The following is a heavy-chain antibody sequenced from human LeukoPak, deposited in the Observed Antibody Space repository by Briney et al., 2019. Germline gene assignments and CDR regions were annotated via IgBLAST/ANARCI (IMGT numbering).Heavy chain of an antibody. J-gene: IGHJ4*02. CDR3: TKDMGGEVSSSDY. D-gene: IGHD6-6*01. Sequence: GGSLRLSCAASGFTFDDYAMHWVRQAPGKGLEWVSGISWNSGSVGYADSVKGRFTISRDNAKNSLYLQMNNLRAEDTALYFCTKDMGGEVSSSDYWGQGTLVTVSS. CDR2: ISWNSGSV. CDR1: GFTFDDYA. V-gene: IGHV3-9*01.